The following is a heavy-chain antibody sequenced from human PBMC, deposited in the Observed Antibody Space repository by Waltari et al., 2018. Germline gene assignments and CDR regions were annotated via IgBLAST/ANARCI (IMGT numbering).Heavy chain of an antibody. Sequence: EVQLVESGGGLVQPGGSLRLSCAASGFTFSRYDMNWVRQGKGKGLEWVSAIGTAGDTYYPGSVKGRFTISRENAKNSLYLQMNSLRAGDTAVYYCARSFYYYYYMDVWGKGTTVTVSS. CDR1: GFTFSRYD. CDR3: ARSFYYYYYMDV. V-gene: IGHV3-13*01. CDR2: IGTAGDT. J-gene: IGHJ6*03.